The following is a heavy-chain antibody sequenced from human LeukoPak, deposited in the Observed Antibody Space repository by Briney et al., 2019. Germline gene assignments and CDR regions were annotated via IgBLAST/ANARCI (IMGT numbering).Heavy chain of an antibody. CDR3: ATDRRRHYYDSSGYFDY. D-gene: IGHD3-22*01. J-gene: IGHJ4*02. CDR2: ISYDGSTK. V-gene: IGHV3-30-3*01. Sequence: GGSLRLSCAVSGFTFSNYAMYWVRQAPGEGLEWVAAISYDGSTKHYADSVKGRFTISRDNSKNTLYLQMNSLRAEDTAVYYCATDRRRHYYDSSGYFDYWGQGTLVTVSS. CDR1: GFTFSNYA.